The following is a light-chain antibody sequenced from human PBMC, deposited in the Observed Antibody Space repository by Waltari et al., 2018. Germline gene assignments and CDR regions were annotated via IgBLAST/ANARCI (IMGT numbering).Light chain of an antibody. CDR1: ALPKQY. J-gene: IGLJ2*01. CDR2: KDT. V-gene: IGLV3-25*03. Sequence: SYELTQPPSVSVSPGQTARITCSGDALPKQYAYWYQQKAGQAPELVIYKDTERPSEIPERFSGSSSGTTVTLIISGVQAEDEADYYCQSADSSTYVIFGGGTKLTVL. CDR3: QSADSSTYVI.